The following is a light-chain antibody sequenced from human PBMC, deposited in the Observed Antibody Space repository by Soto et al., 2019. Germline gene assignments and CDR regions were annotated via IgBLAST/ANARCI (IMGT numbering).Light chain of an antibody. CDR1: QSVSSN. Sequence: EIVMTQSPATLSVSPGDRATLSCRASQSVSSNLAWYQQKPGQAPRLLFYGASTRATGLPARFSGSGSGTDFTLTISSLQSEDFAVYYCQQSNKWPYTFGQGTKLEIK. CDR3: QQSNKWPYT. J-gene: IGKJ2*01. CDR2: GAS. V-gene: IGKV3-15*01.